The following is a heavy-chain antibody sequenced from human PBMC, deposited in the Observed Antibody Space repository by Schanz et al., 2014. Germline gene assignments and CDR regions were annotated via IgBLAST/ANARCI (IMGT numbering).Heavy chain of an antibody. CDR3: ARDVGRPGHFWYFDL. V-gene: IGHV1-2*06. D-gene: IGHD1-1*01. Sequence: QVQLVQSGAEVKKPGASVKVSCKASGYTFTSYYMYWVRQAPGQGLEWMGRINPNTGGTNFAQKFQGRVTMTRDTSITTAYMELSSLTSDDTAVYFCARDVGRPGHFWYFDLWGRGTLVTVSS. CDR1: GYTFTSYY. J-gene: IGHJ2*01. CDR2: INPNTGGT.